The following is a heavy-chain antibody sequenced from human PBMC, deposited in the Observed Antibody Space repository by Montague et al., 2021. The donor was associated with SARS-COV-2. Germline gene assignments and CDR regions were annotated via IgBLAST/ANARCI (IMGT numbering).Heavy chain of an antibody. CDR2: XDWDDDK. V-gene: IGHV2-70*01. CDR1: GFSLSTSGMC. Sequence: PALVTPTQTLTLTCTFSGFSLSTSGMCVSWIRQPPGKALEWLALXDWDDDKYYSTSLKTRLTISKDTSKNQVVLTMTNMGPVDTATYYCARIRDYDILTGSYSGFDYWGQGTLVTVSS. J-gene: IGHJ4*02. D-gene: IGHD3-9*01. CDR3: ARIRDYDILTGSYSGFDY.